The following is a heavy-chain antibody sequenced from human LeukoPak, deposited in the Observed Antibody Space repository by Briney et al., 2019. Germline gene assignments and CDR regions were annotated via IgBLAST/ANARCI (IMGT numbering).Heavy chain of an antibody. V-gene: IGHV3-7*01. CDR2: IKQDGSEK. J-gene: IGHJ4*02. Sequence: GGSLRLSCAASGFTFSSYGMTWVRQAPGKGLEWVANIKQDGSEKYYVDSVKGRFTMSRDNAKNSLYLQMNSLRVEDTAVYYCSRGSRLYYYDSSTYFTYWGQGSLVTVSS. CDR3: SRGSRLYYYDSSTYFTY. CDR1: GFTFSSYG. D-gene: IGHD3-22*01.